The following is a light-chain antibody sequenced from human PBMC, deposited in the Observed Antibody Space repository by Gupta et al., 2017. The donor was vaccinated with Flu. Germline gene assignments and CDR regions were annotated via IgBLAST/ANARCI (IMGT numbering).Light chain of an antibody. V-gene: IGKV1D-12*01. J-gene: IGKJ4*01. Sequence: PASVSASVGDRVTIACRASQGVNNWLAWYQQKPGKAPKLLIYAISTLQNGVPPRFSGSGSGTDFTLTISSLQPEDFATYYCRQVNTFPFTFGGGTRVEIK. CDR3: RQVNTFPFT. CDR1: QGVNNW. CDR2: AIS.